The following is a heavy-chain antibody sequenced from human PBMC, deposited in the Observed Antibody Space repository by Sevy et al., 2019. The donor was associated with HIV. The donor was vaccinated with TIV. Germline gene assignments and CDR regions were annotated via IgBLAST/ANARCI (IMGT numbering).Heavy chain of an antibody. V-gene: IGHV3-74*03. Sequence: GGSLRLSCAASGFTFSNSWMHWVRQAPGKGLMSVSRINSDGEVMTYADSVKGRFIISRDNTKKTLFLQMNSLRDEDTDVCYCARGTRGVVQNWGQGSLVTVSS. CDR3: ARGTRGVVQN. CDR1: GFTFSNSW. CDR2: INSDGEVM. D-gene: IGHD3-10*01. J-gene: IGHJ4*02.